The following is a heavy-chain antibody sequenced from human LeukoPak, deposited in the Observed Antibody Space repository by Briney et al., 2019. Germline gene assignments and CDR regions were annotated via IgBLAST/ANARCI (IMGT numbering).Heavy chain of an antibody. D-gene: IGHD1-1*01. CDR2: IDPSSYYI. J-gene: IGHJ4*02. V-gene: IGHV3-21*01. Sequence: GGSLRLSCAASGFTFSSDSMNWVRQAPGKGLEWVSSIDPSSYYIYYGDSVKGRSAISRDNAKNSLYLQINSLRAEDTAVYYCARVSGRLERQSDLDFWGQGTLVTVSS. CDR1: GFTFSSDS. CDR3: ARVSGRLERQSDLDF.